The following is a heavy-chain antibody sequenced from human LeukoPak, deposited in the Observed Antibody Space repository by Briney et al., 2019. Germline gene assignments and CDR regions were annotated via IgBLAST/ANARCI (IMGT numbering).Heavy chain of an antibody. J-gene: IGHJ6*03. D-gene: IGHD3-10*02. CDR2: IYYSGST. CDR1: GGSISSYY. V-gene: IGHV4-59*01. CDR3: ARVVRGGLYYYYYYMDV. Sequence: PSETLSLTCTVSGGSISSYYWSWIRQPPGKGLEWIGYIYYSGSTNYNPSLKSRVTISVDTSKNQFSLKLSSVTAADTAVYYCARVVRGGLYYYYYYMDVWGKGTTVTVSS.